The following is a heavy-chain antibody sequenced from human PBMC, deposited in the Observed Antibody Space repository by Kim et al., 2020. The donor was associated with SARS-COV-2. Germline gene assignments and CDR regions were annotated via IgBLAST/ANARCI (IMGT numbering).Heavy chain of an antibody. CDR2: IYYAGDT. CDR1: GGSVSDPTYY. J-gene: IGHJ3*02. CDR3: ARVKGRYCGGDCYFAFEI. D-gene: IGHD2-21*02. Sequence: SETLSLTCAVSGGSVSDPTYYWGWIRQPPGKGLEWIGSIYYAGDTFYNPSHKSRVTISVDMSKNQFSLKLSSVTAADTAVYYCARVKGRYCGGDCYFAFEIWGQGTMATVSS. V-gene: IGHV4-39*07.